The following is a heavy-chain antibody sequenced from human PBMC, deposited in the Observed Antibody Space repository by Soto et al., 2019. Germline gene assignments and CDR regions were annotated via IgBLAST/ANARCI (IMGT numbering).Heavy chain of an antibody. CDR2: IYTSGST. CDR3: ARGTYYYGSGPNWFDP. J-gene: IGHJ5*02. D-gene: IGHD3-10*01. CDR1: GGSISSYY. Sequence: SETLSLTCTVSGGSISSYYWSWIRQPAGKGLEWIGRIYTSGSTNYNPSLKSRVTMSVDTSKNQFSLKLSSVTAADTAVYYCARGTYYYGSGPNWFDPWGQGTLVTVS. V-gene: IGHV4-4*07.